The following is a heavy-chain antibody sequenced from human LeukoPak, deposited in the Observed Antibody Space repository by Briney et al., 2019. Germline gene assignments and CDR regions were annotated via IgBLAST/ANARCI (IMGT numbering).Heavy chain of an antibody. Sequence: GGSLRLSCAASGFTFSSYGMHWVRQVPGKGLERVAFIRYDGSNKYYADAVKGRFTISRDNSKNTLYLQMNSLRAEDTAVYYCAKEEYSSGWNYYYYYMDVWGKGTTVTISS. CDR1: GFTFSSYG. CDR3: AKEEYSSGWNYYYYYMDV. CDR2: IRYDGSNK. D-gene: IGHD6-19*01. V-gene: IGHV3-30*02. J-gene: IGHJ6*03.